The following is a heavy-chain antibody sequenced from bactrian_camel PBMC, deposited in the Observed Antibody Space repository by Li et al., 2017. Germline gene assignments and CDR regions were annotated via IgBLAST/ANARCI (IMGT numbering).Heavy chain of an antibody. CDR1: GFIFSDND. CDR2: INNGGST. Sequence: VQLVESGGGLVQPGGPLRLSCATSGFIFSDNDMTWVRQAPGKGLEWVTYINNGGSTFYADSVKGRFTISRDNAKNTLYLQLNSLKIEDTAMYYCASYGDKWDYKYWGQGTQVTVS. D-gene: IGHD6*01. V-gene: IGHV3S10*01. J-gene: IGHJ4*01. CDR3: ASYGDKWDYKY.